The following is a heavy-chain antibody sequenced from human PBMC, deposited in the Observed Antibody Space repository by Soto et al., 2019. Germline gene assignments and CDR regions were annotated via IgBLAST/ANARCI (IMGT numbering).Heavy chain of an antibody. J-gene: IGHJ4*02. CDR1: GDSINDYY. CDR2: IYHSGST. Sequence: SETLSLTCTVSGDSINDYYWSWIRHPPGKGLEWIGYIYHSGSTYYNPSLKSRVTISIDATKIRFSLKLNSVTAADTAVYYCARASRNYFAYWGQGTLVTVSS. V-gene: IGHV4-59*01. CDR3: ARASRNYFAY.